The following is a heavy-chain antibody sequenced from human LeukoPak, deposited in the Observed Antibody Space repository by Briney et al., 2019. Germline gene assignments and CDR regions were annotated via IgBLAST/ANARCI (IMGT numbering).Heavy chain of an antibody. D-gene: IGHD6-19*01. CDR1: GFTFDDYG. CDR2: TRGGGGT. J-gene: IGHJ4*02. CDR3: ARALGSGWSASH. Sequence: GGSLRLSCAASGFTFDDYGMSWVRQRPGKGLEWVSGTRGGGGTYYADSVEGRFTISRDNSKNTVYLQMHRLRVEDTAIYYCARALGSGWSASHWSQGTQVTVSS. V-gene: IGHV3-23*01.